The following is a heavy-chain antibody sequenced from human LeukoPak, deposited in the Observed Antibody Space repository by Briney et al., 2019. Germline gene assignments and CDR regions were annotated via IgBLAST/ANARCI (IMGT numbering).Heavy chain of an antibody. D-gene: IGHD5-12*01. CDR3: AIGPPYGGYSD. Sequence: PGGSLRLSCAASGFTFTTYAMTWVRQAPGEGPEWVSSISGSGGRTYYADSLKGRFTISRDNSKNTLYLQMNSLRVEDTAVYYCAIGPPYGGYSDWGQGTLVTVSS. V-gene: IGHV3-23*01. CDR2: ISGSGGRT. CDR1: GFTFTTYA. J-gene: IGHJ4*02.